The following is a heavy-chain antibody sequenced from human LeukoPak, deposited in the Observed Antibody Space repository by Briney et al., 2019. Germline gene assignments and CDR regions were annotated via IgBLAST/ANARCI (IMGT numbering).Heavy chain of an antibody. CDR1: GGTFSSYA. V-gene: IGHV1-69*13. D-gene: IGHD4-11*01. Sequence: SVKVSCKASGGTFSSYAISWVRQAPGQGLEWMGGIIPIFGTANYAQKFQGRVTITADESTSTAYMELSSLRSEDTAVYYCATVTVTPGYYYYYGMDVWGQGTTVTVSS. CDR2: IIPIFGTA. J-gene: IGHJ6*02. CDR3: ATVTVTPGYYYYYGMDV.